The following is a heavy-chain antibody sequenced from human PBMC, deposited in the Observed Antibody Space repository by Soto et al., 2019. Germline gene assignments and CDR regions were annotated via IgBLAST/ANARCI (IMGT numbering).Heavy chain of an antibody. CDR3: ARIYSSSSGPPY. D-gene: IGHD6-6*01. CDR1: GFTFSNYW. Sequence: PXXSLRLSCAASGFTFSNYWMHWVRQAPGKGLVWVSRINTDGSFTNYADSVKGRFTISRDNAKNTLYLQMNNLRAEDTAPYYCARIYSSSSGPPYWGQGTLVTVSS. CDR2: INTDGSFT. V-gene: IGHV3-74*01. J-gene: IGHJ4*02.